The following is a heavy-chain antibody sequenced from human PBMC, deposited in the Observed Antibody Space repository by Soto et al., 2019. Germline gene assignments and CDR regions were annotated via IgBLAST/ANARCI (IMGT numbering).Heavy chain of an antibody. CDR3: ARRGYSYGPVYFDY. J-gene: IGHJ4*02. CDR1: GGSISSYY. V-gene: IGHV4-59*08. D-gene: IGHD5-18*01. Sequence: SGTLSLTCTASGGSISSYYLSWIRQPPGKGLEWIGYIYYSGSTNYNPFPKSRVTISVDTSKNQFSLKLSSVTAADTAVYYCARRGYSYGPVYFDYWGQGTLVTV. CDR2: IYYSGST.